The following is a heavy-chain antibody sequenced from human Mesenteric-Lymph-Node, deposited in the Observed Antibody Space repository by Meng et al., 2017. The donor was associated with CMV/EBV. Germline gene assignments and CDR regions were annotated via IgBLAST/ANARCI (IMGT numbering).Heavy chain of an antibody. J-gene: IGHJ4*02. Sequence: GESLKISCAASGFTFSSYGMHWVRQAPGKGLEWVAFIRYDGSNKYYADSVKGRFTISRDNSKNTLYLQMSSLRAEDTAVYYCAKDQSRITIFGVAETNDYWGQGTLVTVSS. V-gene: IGHV3-30*02. CDR1: GFTFSSYG. CDR3: AKDQSRITIFGVAETNDY. D-gene: IGHD3-3*01. CDR2: IRYDGSNK.